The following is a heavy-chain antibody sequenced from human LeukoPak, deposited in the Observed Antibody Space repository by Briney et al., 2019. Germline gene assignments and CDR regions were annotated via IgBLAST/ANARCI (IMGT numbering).Heavy chain of an antibody. Sequence: SETLSLTCTVSGGSISSYYWGWIRQPPGKGLEWIGSKYHSGSTFYNPSLKSRVTMSVDTSKNQFSLKLSSVTAADTAVYYCARGPHLGVAGTVTEFDYWGQGTLVTVSS. CDR1: GGSISSYY. J-gene: IGHJ4*02. D-gene: IGHD6-19*01. CDR2: KYHSGST. CDR3: ARGPHLGVAGTVTEFDY. V-gene: IGHV4-59*12.